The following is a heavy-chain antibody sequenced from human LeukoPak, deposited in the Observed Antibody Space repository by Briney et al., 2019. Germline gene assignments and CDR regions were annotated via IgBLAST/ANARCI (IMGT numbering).Heavy chain of an antibody. Sequence: ASVKVSCKASGYTFTSYGISWVRQAPGQGLEWMGWSSAYNGYTNYAQKLQGRVAMTTDTSTSTAYMELRSLRSDDTAVYYCARHYCSGGSCYSIFDYWGQGTLVTDSS. V-gene: IGHV1-18*01. J-gene: IGHJ4*02. CDR1: GYTFTSYG. CDR3: ARHYCSGGSCYSIFDY. D-gene: IGHD2-15*01. CDR2: SSAYNGYT.